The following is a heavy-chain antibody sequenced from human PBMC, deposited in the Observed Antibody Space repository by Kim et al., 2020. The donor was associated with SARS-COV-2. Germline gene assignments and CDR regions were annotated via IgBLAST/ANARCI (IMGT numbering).Heavy chain of an antibody. J-gene: IGHJ4*02. CDR3: ARDRGHSSGWPFYFDY. V-gene: IGHV4-59*01. Sequence: SLKSRVTISVDTSKNQFSLKLSAGTAADTAVYYCARDRGHSSGWPFYFDYWGQGTLVTVSS. D-gene: IGHD6-19*01.